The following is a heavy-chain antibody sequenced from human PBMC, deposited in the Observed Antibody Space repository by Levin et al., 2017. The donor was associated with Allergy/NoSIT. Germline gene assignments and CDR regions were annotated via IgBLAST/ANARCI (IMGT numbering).Heavy chain of an antibody. D-gene: IGHD5-18*01. CDR3: AKENGYSYGWGLPGSYYNAMDV. J-gene: IGHJ6*02. CDR2: ISYDGSNK. V-gene: IGHV3-30*18. Sequence: PGGSLRLSCAASGFTFSSYGMHWVRQAPGKGLEWVAVISYDGSNKYYADSVKGRFTISRDNSKNTLYLQMNSLRAEDTAVYYCAKENGYSYGWGLPGSYYNAMDVWGQGTTVTVSS. CDR1: GFTFSSYG.